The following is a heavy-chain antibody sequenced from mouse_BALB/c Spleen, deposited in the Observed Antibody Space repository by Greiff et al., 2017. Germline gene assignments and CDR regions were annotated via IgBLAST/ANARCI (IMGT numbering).Heavy chain of an antibody. J-gene: IGHJ3*01. D-gene: IGHD4-1*01. CDR2: IDPANGNT. V-gene: IGHV14-3*02. CDR1: GFNIKDTY. CDR3: ARSAPLGRAFAY. Sequence: VQLQQSGAELVKPGASVKLSCTASGFNIKDTYMHWVKQRPEQGLEWIGRIDPANGNTKYDPKFQGKATITADTSSSTAYMQLSSLTSEDSAVYYCARSAPLGRAFAYWGQGTLVTVSA.